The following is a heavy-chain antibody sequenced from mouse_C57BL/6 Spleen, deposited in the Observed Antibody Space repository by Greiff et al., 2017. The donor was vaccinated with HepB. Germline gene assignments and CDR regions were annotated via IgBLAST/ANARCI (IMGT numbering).Heavy chain of an antibody. Sequence: EVQLQQSGPELVKPGASVKISCKASGYSFTGYYMNWVKQSPEKSLEWIGEINPSTGGTTYNQKFKAKATLTVDKSSSTAYMQLKSLTSEDSAVYYCARWYGSSDWYFDVWGTGTTVTVSS. J-gene: IGHJ1*03. CDR3: ARWYGSSDWYFDV. CDR1: GYSFTGYY. D-gene: IGHD1-1*01. V-gene: IGHV1-42*01. CDR2: INPSTGGT.